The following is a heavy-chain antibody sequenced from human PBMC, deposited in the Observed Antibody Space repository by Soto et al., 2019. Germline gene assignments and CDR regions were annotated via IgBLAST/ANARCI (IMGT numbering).Heavy chain of an antibody. CDR2: INPSGGST. V-gene: IGHV1-46*03. CDR3: ARDQEPSTLYYDYYYMDV. Sequence: QVQLVQSGAEVKKPGASVTVSCTASGYTFTSYYIHWVRQAPGQGLEWMGIINPSGGSTSYAQKFQDRVTMTRDTSTSTVYMGVSGLRSEDTAVYYCARDQEPSTLYYDYYYMDVWGKGTTVTVSS. J-gene: IGHJ6*03. CDR1: GYTFTSYY.